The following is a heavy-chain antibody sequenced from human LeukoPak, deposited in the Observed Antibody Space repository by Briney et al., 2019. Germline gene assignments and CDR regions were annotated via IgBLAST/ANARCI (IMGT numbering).Heavy chain of an antibody. V-gene: IGHV1-2*02. CDR1: GYSFTAYY. J-gene: IGHJ4*02. CDR3: ARDYFDY. Sequence: ASVKVSCKASGYSFTAYYMHWVRQAPGQGLEWMGWINPNTGGTNYAQKFQGRVTMTRDTSISTAYMELSSLRSEDTAVYYCARDYFDYWGQGTLVTVSS. CDR2: INPNTGGT.